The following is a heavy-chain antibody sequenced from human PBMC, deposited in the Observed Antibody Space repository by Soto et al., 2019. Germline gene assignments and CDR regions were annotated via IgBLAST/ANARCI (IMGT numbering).Heavy chain of an antibody. CDR2: INSDGSST. D-gene: IGHD2-15*01. J-gene: IGHJ4*02. V-gene: IGHV3-74*01. CDR1: GFTFSSYW. CDR3: ARDGYCSGGSCYSVPVFDY. Sequence: GGSLRLSCAASGFTFSSYWMHWVRQAPGKGLVWVSRINSDGSSTSYADSVKGRFTISRDNAKNTLYLQMNSLRAEDTAVYYCARDGYCSGGSCYSVPVFDYWGKGTLVTVSS.